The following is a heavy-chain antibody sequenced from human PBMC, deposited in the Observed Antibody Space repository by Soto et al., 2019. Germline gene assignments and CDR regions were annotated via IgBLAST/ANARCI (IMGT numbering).Heavy chain of an antibody. Sequence: QLQLQESGPGLVKPSETLSLTCTVSGGSISSSSYYWGWIRQPPGKGLEWIGSIYYSGSTYYNPSLKSRVTISVDTSKNQFSLKLSSVTAADTAVYYCATRSTTVTTSRRGLRAFDIWGQGTMVTVSS. D-gene: IGHD4-17*01. J-gene: IGHJ3*02. CDR1: GGSISSSSYY. V-gene: IGHV4-39*01. CDR3: ATRSTTVTTSRRGLRAFDI. CDR2: IYYSGST.